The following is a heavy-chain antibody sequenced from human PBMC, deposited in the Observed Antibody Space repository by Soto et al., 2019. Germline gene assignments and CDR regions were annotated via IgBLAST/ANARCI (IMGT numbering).Heavy chain of an antibody. V-gene: IGHV4-59*12. CDR2: IYYSGST. CDR3: AREIVPAARNYYYYMDV. CDR1: GGSISSYY. J-gene: IGHJ6*03. Sequence: SETLSLTCTVSGGSISSYYWSWIRQPPGKGLEWIGYIYYSGSTNYNPSLKSRVTISVDTSKNQFSLKLSSVTAADTAVYYCAREIVPAARNYYYYMDVWGKGTTVTVPS. D-gene: IGHD2-2*01.